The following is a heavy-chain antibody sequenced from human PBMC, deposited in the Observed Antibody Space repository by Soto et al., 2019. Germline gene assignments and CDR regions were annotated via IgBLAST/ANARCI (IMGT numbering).Heavy chain of an antibody. Sequence: SETLSLTCAVSGDSINNNYYWGWIRKPPGKGLEWIASIYNSVSTHYNPSLKSRVTISIDTSKNQFSLQLTSVTAADTAVYYCARNSSGWSFDSWGQGTPVTVSS. CDR3: ARNSSGWSFDS. V-gene: IGHV4-38-2*01. CDR1: GDSINNNYY. D-gene: IGHD6-19*01. J-gene: IGHJ4*02. CDR2: IYNSVST.